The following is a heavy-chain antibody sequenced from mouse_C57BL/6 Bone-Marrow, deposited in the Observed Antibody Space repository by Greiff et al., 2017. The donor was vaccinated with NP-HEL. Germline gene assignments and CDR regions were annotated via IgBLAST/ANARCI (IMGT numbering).Heavy chain of an antibody. J-gene: IGHJ2*01. Sequence: QVQLQQPGAELVKPGASVKLSCKASGYTFTSYWMPWVKQRPGQGLEWIGEIDPSDSYTNYNQKFKGKATLTVDPSSSTAYMQLSSLTSEDSAVYYCARSSYDYLDYWGQGTTLTVSS. CDR1: GYTFTSYW. CDR3: ARSSYDYLDY. D-gene: IGHD2-3*01. CDR2: IDPSDSYT. V-gene: IGHV1-50*01.